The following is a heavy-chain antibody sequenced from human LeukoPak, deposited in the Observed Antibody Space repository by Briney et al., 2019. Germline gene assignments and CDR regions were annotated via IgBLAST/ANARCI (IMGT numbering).Heavy chain of an antibody. J-gene: IGHJ6*04. CDR2: ISYDGSNK. D-gene: IGHD3-10*01. CDR3: ARELSVRGVIRYYGMDV. Sequence: PGTSLRLSCAASGFTFSSYAMHWVRQAPGKGLEWEAVISYDGSNKYYADSVKGRFTISRDNSKNTLYLQMNSLRAEDTAVYYCARELSVRGVIRYYGMDVWGKGTTVTVSS. CDR1: GFTFSSYA. V-gene: IGHV3-30*04.